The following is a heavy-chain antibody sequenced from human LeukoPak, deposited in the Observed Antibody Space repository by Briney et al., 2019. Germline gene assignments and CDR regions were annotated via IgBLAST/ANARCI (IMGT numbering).Heavy chain of an antibody. Sequence: ASVKVSCKASGYTFTSYGISWVRQAPGQGLEWIGWISAYNGNPNYAQKLQGRVTMTTDTSTSTAYMDLRSLRSDDTAVYYCVVIMAAAGTGILDWGQGTLVTVSS. CDR3: VVIMAAAGTGILD. CDR1: GYTFTSYG. J-gene: IGHJ4*02. D-gene: IGHD6-13*01. V-gene: IGHV1-18*01. CDR2: ISAYNGNP.